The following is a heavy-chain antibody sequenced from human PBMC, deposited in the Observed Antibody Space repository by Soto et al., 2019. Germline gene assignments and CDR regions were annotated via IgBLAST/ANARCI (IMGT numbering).Heavy chain of an antibody. Sequence: EVPLLESGGGLVQPGGSLRLSCAASGFTFSSYAMRWVRQAPGKGLERVSAISGSGGSTYYADSVKGRFTTSRDNSKNTLYLQMNSLRAEDTAVYYCAKDLMTTYYYYGMDVWGQGTTVTVSS. V-gene: IGHV3-23*01. J-gene: IGHJ6*02. CDR2: ISGSGGST. CDR3: AKDLMTTYYYYGMDV. CDR1: GFTFSSYA. D-gene: IGHD4-17*01.